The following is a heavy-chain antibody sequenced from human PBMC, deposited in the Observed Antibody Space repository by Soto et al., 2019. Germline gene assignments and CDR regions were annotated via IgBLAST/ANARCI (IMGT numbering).Heavy chain of an antibody. V-gene: IGHV4-59*08. J-gene: IGHJ6*03. CDR2: IYYSGST. CDR3: ASGFGETSHYYYYYMDV. CDR1: GGSISRYY. D-gene: IGHD3-10*01. Sequence: PSETLSLTCTVSGGSISRYYWSWIRQPPGKGLEWIGYIYYSGSTNYNPSLKSRVTISVDTPKNQFSLKLSSVTAADTAVYYCASGFGETSHYYYYYMDVWGKGTTVTVSS.